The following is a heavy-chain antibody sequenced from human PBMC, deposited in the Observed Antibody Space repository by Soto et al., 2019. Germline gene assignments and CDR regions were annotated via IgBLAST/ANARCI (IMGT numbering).Heavy chain of an antibody. Sequence: SGPTLVNPTQTLTLTCTFSGFSLSTSGVGVGWIRQPPGKALEWLALIYWDDDKHYSPSLKSRLTITKDTSKNQVVLTMTNMDPVDTATYYCARMTYYYDSSGYYGPFDYWGQGTLVTVSS. CDR3: ARMTYYYDSSGYYGPFDY. CDR2: IYWDDDK. V-gene: IGHV2-5*02. J-gene: IGHJ4*02. D-gene: IGHD3-22*01. CDR1: GFSLSTSGVG.